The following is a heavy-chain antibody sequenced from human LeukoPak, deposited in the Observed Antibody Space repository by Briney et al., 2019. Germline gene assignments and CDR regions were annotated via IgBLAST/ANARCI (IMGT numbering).Heavy chain of an antibody. CDR1: GYAFTSYW. J-gene: IGHJ4*02. V-gene: IGHV5-51*01. D-gene: IGHD3-10*01. Sequence: GASVKVSCKASGYAFTSYWIGWVRHVPGKGLEYMGIIYPGDSDTRYSPSFQGQVTISADKSISTAYLQWSSLKASDTAMYYCARPPIGSGSQVDYWGQGTLVTVSS. CDR3: ARPPIGSGSQVDY. CDR2: IYPGDSDT.